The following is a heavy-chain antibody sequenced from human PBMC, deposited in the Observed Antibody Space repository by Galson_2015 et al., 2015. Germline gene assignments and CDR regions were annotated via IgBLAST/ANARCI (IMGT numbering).Heavy chain of an antibody. D-gene: IGHD4-17*01. Sequence: SMRLSCAASGFTFSSYGMHWVRQAPGKGLEWVAVIWYDGSNKYYADSVKGRFTISRDNSKHTLYLQMNSRRAEDTAVYYCARGSFRFATVTTPLYYYYYGMDGWGQGTTVTVSS. V-gene: IGHV3-33*01. CDR1: GFTFSSYG. J-gene: IGHJ6*02. CDR3: ARGSFRFATVTTPLYYYYYGMDG. CDR2: IWYDGSNK.